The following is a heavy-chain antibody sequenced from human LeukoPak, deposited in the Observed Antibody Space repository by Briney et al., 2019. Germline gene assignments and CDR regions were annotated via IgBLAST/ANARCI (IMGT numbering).Heavy chain of an antibody. CDR1: GGSISSYY. CDR2: IYYSGST. D-gene: IGHD2-15*01. V-gene: IGHV4-59*01. CDR3: ARGPYCSGGSCYSWFDP. J-gene: IGHJ5*02. Sequence: SETLSLTCTVSGGSISSYYWSWIRQPPGKGLEWIGYIYYSGSTNYNPSLKSRVTISVDTSKNQFSLKLGSVTAADTAVYYCARGPYCSGGSCYSWFDPWGQGTLVTVSS.